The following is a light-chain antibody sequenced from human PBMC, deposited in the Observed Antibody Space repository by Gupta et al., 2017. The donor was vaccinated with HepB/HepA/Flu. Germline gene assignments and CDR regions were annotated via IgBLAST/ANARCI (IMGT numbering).Light chain of an antibody. CDR3: QQYNNWPPVT. CDR1: QSVSSN. Sequence: EIVMTQSPATLSVSPGERVTLSCRASQSVSSNLGWYQQKPGQAPRLLIYAASTRATGIPARFSGSGSGKEFTLTISSRQSEDFAVYYCQQYNNWPPVTFGGGTKVEIK. V-gene: IGKV3-15*01. CDR2: AAS. J-gene: IGKJ4*01.